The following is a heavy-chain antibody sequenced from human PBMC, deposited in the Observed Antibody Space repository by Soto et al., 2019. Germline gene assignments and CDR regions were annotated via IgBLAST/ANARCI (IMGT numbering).Heavy chain of an antibody. CDR3: ARGPGWADEYFQD. J-gene: IGHJ1*01. Sequence: QVQLHESGPGLVKPSETLSLMCTVSGGFSSSDYWNWIRQPPGKRLEWIGYVYHSGSTNYNPSLNSRVTISADTSKNQFSLKLSSVTAADTAVYYCARGPGWADEYFQDWGQGTLVTVSS. V-gene: IGHV4-59*01. D-gene: IGHD1-26*01. CDR2: VYHSGST. CDR1: GGFSSSDY.